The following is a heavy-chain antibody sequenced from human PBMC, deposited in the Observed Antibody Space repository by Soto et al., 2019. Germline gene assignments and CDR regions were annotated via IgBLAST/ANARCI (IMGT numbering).Heavy chain of an antibody. CDR2: IYYSGST. CDR3: ATWGRSGGSCYSRFCFDP. CDR1: GGSISSSRYY. D-gene: IGHD2-15*01. V-gene: IGHV4-39*01. Sequence: PSETLSLTCTVSGGSISSSRYYWGWIRQPPGKGLEWIGSIYYSGSTYYNPSLKSRVTISVDTSKNQFSLKLSSVTAADTAVYYCATWGRSGGSCYSRFCFDPWGQGTLVTVSS. J-gene: IGHJ5*02.